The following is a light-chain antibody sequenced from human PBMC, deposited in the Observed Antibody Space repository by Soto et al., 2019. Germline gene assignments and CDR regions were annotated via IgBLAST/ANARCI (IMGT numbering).Light chain of an antibody. Sequence: QSVLTQPASVSGSPGQSITISCTGTSSDIGGYDYVSWYRQHPGKAPKLLIYEVIHRPPGVSNRFSGSKSGNTASLTISGLQADDEADYYCSSYTSRSIVVFGGGTKLTVL. J-gene: IGLJ2*01. CDR2: EVI. CDR3: SSYTSRSIVV. CDR1: SSDIGGYDY. V-gene: IGLV2-14*01.